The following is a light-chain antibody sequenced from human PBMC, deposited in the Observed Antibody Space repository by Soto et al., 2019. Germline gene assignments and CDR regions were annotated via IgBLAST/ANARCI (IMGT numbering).Light chain of an antibody. CDR3: QQYNNWPPYT. CDR1: QSVSNN. V-gene: IGKV3-15*01. Sequence: EIVMTQSPATLSVSPGERATLSSRASQSVSNNLAWYQQNPGQAPRLLIFGAYTRATGIPARFSGSGSGTEFTLTISSLQSEDFAVYYCQQYNNWPPYTFGQGTKLEIK. J-gene: IGKJ2*01. CDR2: GAY.